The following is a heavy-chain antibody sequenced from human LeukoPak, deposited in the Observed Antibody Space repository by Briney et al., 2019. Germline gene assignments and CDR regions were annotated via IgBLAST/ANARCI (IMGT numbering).Heavy chain of an antibody. CDR1: GYTFTGYY. CDR2: INPNSGGT. V-gene: IGHV1-2*02. J-gene: IGHJ4*02. CDR3: PRSSSSHTPDY. Sequence: ASVKVSCKASGYTFTGYYMHWVRQAPGQGLEWMGWINPNSGGTNYAQKFQGRVTMTRDTAISTAYMELSRLKSDDTAVYYCPRSSSSHTPDYWGQGTLVTVSS. D-gene: IGHD6-6*01.